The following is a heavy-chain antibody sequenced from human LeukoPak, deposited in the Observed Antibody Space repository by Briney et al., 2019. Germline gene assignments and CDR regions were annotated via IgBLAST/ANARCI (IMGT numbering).Heavy chain of an antibody. CDR3: ARTPVGYSSSSPFDY. Sequence: GGSLRLSCAASGFTFRSYGMHWVRQAPGKGLEWVAVVWYDGSNKYYADSVKGRFTISRDNSKNTLYLQMNSLRAEDTAVYYCARTPVGYSSSSPFDYWGQGTLVTVSS. CDR1: GFTFRSYG. CDR2: VWYDGSNK. D-gene: IGHD6-6*01. V-gene: IGHV3-33*01. J-gene: IGHJ4*02.